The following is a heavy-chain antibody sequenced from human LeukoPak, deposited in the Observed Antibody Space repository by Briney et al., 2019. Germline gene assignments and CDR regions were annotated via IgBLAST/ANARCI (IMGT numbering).Heavy chain of an antibody. D-gene: IGHD2-21*01. CDR1: GFTFSSYA. CDR3: ARAYCGGDCYISGSLFHYFDC. CDR2: VSGSGGST. V-gene: IGHV3-23*01. J-gene: IGHJ4*02. Sequence: AGGSLRLSCAASGFTFSSYAMSWVRQAPGKGLEWVSAVSGSGGSTYYADSVKGRFTIYRDNSKNTLYLQMNSLRAEDTAVYYCARAYCGGDCYISGSLFHYFDCWGQRTLVTVSS.